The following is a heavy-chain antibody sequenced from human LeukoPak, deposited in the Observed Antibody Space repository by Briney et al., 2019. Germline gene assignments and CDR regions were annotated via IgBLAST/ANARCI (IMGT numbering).Heavy chain of an antibody. J-gene: IGHJ4*02. V-gene: IGHV4-39*01. Sequence: SETLFLTCTVSGGSISSSPYYWGWIRQPPGKGLEWIGSMYYSGNTHYNPSLKSRVTISVDTSKNQFSLKLSSVTAADTAVYYCARGYGWAFDYWGQGTLVTVSS. CDR3: ARGYGWAFDY. CDR2: MYYSGNT. CDR1: GGSISSSPYY. D-gene: IGHD3-10*01.